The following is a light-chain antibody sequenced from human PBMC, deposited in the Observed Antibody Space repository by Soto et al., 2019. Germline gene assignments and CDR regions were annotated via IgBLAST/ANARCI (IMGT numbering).Light chain of an antibody. V-gene: IGKV1-5*03. J-gene: IGKJ1*01. CDR3: QQYNSYSRT. Sequence: IQMNRPPSTPSASLEDRVTITCRASQSISSWLAWYQQKPGKAPKLLIYKASSLESGVPSRSSGSGSGTEFTLTLSSLQPDDFATYYCQQYNSYSRTFGQGAKVDIK. CDR2: KAS. CDR1: QSISSW.